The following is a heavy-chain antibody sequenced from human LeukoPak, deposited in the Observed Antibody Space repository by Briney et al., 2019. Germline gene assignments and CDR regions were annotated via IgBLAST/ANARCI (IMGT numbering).Heavy chain of an antibody. D-gene: IGHD3-9*01. CDR3: AREGWLSYFDY. CDR1: GGSISSYY. J-gene: IGHJ4*02. CDR2: IYYSGST. V-gene: IGHV4-59*01. Sequence: SETLSLTCTVSGGSISSYYWSWIRQPPGKGLEWIGYIYYSGSTNYNPSLKSRVTISVDTSKDQFSLKLSSVTAADTAVYYCAREGWLSYFDYWGQGTLVTVSS.